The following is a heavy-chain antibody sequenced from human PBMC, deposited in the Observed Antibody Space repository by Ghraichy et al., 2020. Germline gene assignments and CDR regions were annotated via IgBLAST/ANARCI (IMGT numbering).Heavy chain of an antibody. D-gene: IGHD6-19*01. CDR1: GGSISSSSPY. Sequence: SETLSLTCTVSGGSISSSSPYWGWIRQPPGKGLEWIASIYYGGDTYYNPSLRSRVTISVATSKTQLFLHLSSVTAADTAVYYCARPQTGFSSGSRFDPWGQGTLVTVSS. V-gene: IGHV4-39*01. CDR3: ARPQTGFSSGSRFDP. CDR2: IYYGGDT. J-gene: IGHJ5*02.